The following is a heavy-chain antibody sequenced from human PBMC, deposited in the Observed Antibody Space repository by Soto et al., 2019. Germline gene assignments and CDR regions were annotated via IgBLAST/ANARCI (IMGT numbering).Heavy chain of an antibody. CDR2: IWYDGSNK. V-gene: IGHV3-33*01. D-gene: IGHD3-10*01. CDR1: GFTFSSYG. J-gene: IGHJ6*03. Sequence: SLRLSCAASGFTFSSYGMHWVRQAPGKGLEWVAVIWYDGSNKYYADSVKGRFTISRDNSKNTLYLQMNSLRAEDTAVYYCSRAGGFGELLSYYYYYMDVWGKGTTVTVS. CDR3: SRAGGFGELLSYYYYYMDV.